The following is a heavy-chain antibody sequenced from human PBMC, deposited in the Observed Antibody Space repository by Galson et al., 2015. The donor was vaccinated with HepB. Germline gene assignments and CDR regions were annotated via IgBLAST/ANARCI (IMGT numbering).Heavy chain of an antibody. J-gene: IGHJ4*02. V-gene: IGHV3-53*01. CDR1: GFTVSSTY. CDR3: ARGTMAARPVGLNY. D-gene: IGHD6-6*01. CDR2: IYSGGDT. Sequence: SLRLSCAASGFTVSSTYMSWVRQAPGKGQEWLSVIYSGGDTYYADSVKGRFTISRDNSKNTLYLQMNSLRAADTAVYYCARGTMAARPVGLNYWGQGTLVTVSS.